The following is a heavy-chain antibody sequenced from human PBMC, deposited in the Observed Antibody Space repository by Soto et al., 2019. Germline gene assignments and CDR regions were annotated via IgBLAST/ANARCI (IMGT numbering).Heavy chain of an antibody. J-gene: IGHJ3*02. CDR3: ASRDYNDAFDN. Sequence: QVQLQESGPGLVKPSETLSLTCTVSGVSISTYYWTWIRQPPGKGLEWIGQVFYSGNTNYNPSLKSRVTISVDASRNQFSLRLSSVTAADTAMYYCASRDYNDAFDNWGQGTLVTVSS. D-gene: IGHD4-4*01. V-gene: IGHV4-59*01. CDR1: GVSISTYY. CDR2: VFYSGNT.